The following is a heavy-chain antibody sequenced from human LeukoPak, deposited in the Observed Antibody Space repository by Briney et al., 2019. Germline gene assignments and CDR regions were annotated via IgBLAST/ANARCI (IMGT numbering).Heavy chain of an antibody. D-gene: IGHD1-26*01. J-gene: IGHJ3*02. Sequence: SSETLSLTCTVSGGSISSYYWSWIRQPPGKGLEWIGYIYYSGSTNYNPSLKSRVTISVDTSKNQFSLKLSSVTAADTAVYYCARTLGATTLAFDIWGQGTMVTVSS. CDR3: ARTLGATTLAFDI. V-gene: IGHV4-59*01. CDR2: IYYSGST. CDR1: GGSISSYY.